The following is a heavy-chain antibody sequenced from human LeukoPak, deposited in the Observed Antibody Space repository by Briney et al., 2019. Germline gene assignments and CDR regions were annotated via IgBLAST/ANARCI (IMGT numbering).Heavy chain of an antibody. J-gene: IGHJ4*02. V-gene: IGHV3-30*03. CDR1: GFTFSSYG. CDR2: ISYDGSNK. CDR3: ARADYDYVWGSYRQYYFDY. Sequence: PGGSLRLSCAASGFTFSSYGMHWVRQDPGKGLEGVAVISYDGSNKYYADSVKGRFTISRDNSKNTLYLQMNSLRAEDTAVYYCARADYDYVWGSYRQYYFDYWGQGTLVTVSS. D-gene: IGHD3-16*02.